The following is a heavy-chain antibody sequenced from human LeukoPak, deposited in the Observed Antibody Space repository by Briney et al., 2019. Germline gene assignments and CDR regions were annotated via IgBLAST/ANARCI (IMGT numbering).Heavy chain of an antibody. Sequence: GGCLRLSCAASGFTFSSYAMSWVRPAPGKGLEWGSSISGSGGSTYYADSVKGRFTISRDNSKSTLYLQMNSLRAGDTAVYYCAKAIGTFGFGAQGYFDYWGQGTLVTVSS. D-gene: IGHD3-10*01. CDR2: ISGSGGST. V-gene: IGHV3-23*01. CDR1: GFTFSSYA. J-gene: IGHJ4*02. CDR3: AKAIGTFGFGAQGYFDY.